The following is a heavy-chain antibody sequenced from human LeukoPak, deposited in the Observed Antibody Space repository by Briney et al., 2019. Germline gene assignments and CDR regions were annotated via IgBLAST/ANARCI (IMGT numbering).Heavy chain of an antibody. D-gene: IGHD3-3*01. CDR1: GGSVSSGSYY. V-gene: IGHV4-61*01. Sequence: SETLSLTCTVSGGSVSSGSYYWSWIRQPPGKGLEWIGYIYYSGSTNYNPSLKSRVTISVDTSKNQFSLKLSSVTAADTAVYYCARGVRFLEWLSIYGMDVWGQGTTVTVSS. J-gene: IGHJ6*02. CDR3: ARGVRFLEWLSIYGMDV. CDR2: IYYSGST.